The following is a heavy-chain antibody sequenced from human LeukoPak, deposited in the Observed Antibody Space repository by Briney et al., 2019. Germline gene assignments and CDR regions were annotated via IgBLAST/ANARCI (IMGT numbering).Heavy chain of an antibody. CDR3: AREMRSPRGGFDY. J-gene: IGHJ4*02. V-gene: IGHV4-39*07. CDR1: SGSISSTSYY. Sequence: PSETLSLTCTVSSGSISSTSYYWGWIRQPPGMGLEWIGSMYYSGSTYYNPSLKSRVTISVDTSKSLFSLKLSSVTAADTAVYYCAREMRSPRGGFDYWDQGTLVTVSS. CDR2: MYYSGST. D-gene: IGHD3-10*01.